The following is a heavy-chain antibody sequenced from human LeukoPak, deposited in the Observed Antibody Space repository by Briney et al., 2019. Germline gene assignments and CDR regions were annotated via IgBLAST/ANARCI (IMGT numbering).Heavy chain of an antibody. CDR1: GGSISSYY. D-gene: IGHD2-15*01. V-gene: IGHV4-4*07. J-gene: IGHJ5*02. CDR3: ARDPLGYCSGGSCAPP. CDR2: VYTSGST. Sequence: SETLSLTCTVSGGSISSYYWSWIRQPAGKGLEWIGRVYTSGSTNYNPSLKSRVTLSVDTSKNQFSLKLSCVTAADTAVYYCARDPLGYCSGGSCAPPWGQRTLVTVSS.